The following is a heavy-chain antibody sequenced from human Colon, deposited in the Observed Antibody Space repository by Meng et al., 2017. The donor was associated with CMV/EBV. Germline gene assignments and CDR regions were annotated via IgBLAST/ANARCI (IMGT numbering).Heavy chain of an antibody. D-gene: IGHD1-26*01. CDR1: GFTVSSYG. J-gene: IGHJ6*02. Sequence: GESLKISCAASGFTVSSYGMVWVRQAPGKGLEWVAFIQYDGNTKHYADSMKGRFTISRDNFNNTLHLHMDGLRVEDTAVYYCAKEAGGAHYGLDVWGQGTTVTVSS. V-gene: IGHV3-30*02. CDR3: AKEAGGAHYGLDV. CDR2: IQYDGNTK.